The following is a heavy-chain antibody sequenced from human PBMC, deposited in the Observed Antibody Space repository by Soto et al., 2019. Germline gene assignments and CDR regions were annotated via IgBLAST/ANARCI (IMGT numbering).Heavy chain of an antibody. CDR1: EFCFRSYY. Sequence: GGSLRLSCAASEFCFRSYYMNWVRQAPGRGLEWVSSISPSSSFLNYAHSVKGRFTISRDNAKNSVYLQMNSVRVEDTAVYYCAKQVATSFDYWGQGTLVTVPS. V-gene: IGHV3-21*06. CDR3: AKQVATSFDY. J-gene: IGHJ4*02. D-gene: IGHD5-12*01. CDR2: ISPSSSFL.